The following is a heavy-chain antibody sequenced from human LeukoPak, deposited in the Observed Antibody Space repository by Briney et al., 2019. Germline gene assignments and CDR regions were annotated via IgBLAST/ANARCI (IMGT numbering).Heavy chain of an antibody. CDR3: ASEGSLSAFDI. D-gene: IGHD1-26*01. CDR1: GGSISSYY. Sequence: SETLSLTCTVSGGSISSYYWSWIRQPPGKGLEWIGYIYYSGSTNYNPSLKSRVTISVDTSKNQFSLKLSSLTAADTAVYYCASEGSLSAFDIWGQGTMVTVSS. J-gene: IGHJ3*02. V-gene: IGHV4-59*01. CDR2: IYYSGST.